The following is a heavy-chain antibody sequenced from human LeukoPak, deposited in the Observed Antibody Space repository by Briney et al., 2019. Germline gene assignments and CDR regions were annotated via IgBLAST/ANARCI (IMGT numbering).Heavy chain of an antibody. D-gene: IGHD3-3*01. CDR2: IHTSGST. Sequence: SETLSLTCTVSGGSISSYYWSWIRQPAGKGLEWIGRIHTSGSTNYNPSLKSRVTMSVDTSKNQFSLKLSSVTAADTAVYYCARRRLSDYYDFWSGNFDYWGQRTLVTVSS. V-gene: IGHV4-4*07. CDR1: GGSISSYY. J-gene: IGHJ4*02. CDR3: ARRRLSDYYDFWSGNFDY.